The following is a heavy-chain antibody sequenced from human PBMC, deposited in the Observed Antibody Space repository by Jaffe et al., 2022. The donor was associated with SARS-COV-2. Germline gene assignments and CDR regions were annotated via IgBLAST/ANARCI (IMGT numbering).Heavy chain of an antibody. J-gene: IGHJ6*02. CDR1: GGSISSSSYY. D-gene: IGHD2-2*01. V-gene: IGHV4-39*01. Sequence: QLQLQESGPGLVKPSETLSLTCTVSGGSISSSSYYWGWIRQPPGKGLEWIGSIYYSGSTYYNPSLKSRVTISVDTSKNQFSLKLSSVTAADTAVYYCARQGQDIVVVPAAITEHYYYYGMDVWGQGTTVTVSS. CDR2: IYYSGST. CDR3: ARQGQDIVVVPAAITEHYYYYGMDV.